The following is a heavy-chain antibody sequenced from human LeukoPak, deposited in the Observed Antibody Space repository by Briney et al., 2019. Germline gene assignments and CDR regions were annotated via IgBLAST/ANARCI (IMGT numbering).Heavy chain of an antibody. V-gene: IGHV1-69*06. CDR1: GGTFSSYA. CDR2: IIPIFGTA. CDR3: ARGGYCSGGSCYKPFDY. Sequence: SVKVYCKASGGTFSSYAISWVRQAPGQGLEWIGRIIPIFGTANYAQKFQGRVTITADKSTSTAYMELSSLRSEDTAVYYCARGGYCSGGSCYKPFDYWGQGTLVTVSS. J-gene: IGHJ4*02. D-gene: IGHD2-15*01.